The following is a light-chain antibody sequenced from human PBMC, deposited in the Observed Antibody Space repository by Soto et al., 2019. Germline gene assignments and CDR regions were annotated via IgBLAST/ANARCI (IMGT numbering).Light chain of an antibody. J-gene: IGLJ2*01. CDR1: KLGDKY. V-gene: IGLV3-1*01. CDR3: QAWDSSTVV. Sequence: SYELTQPPSVSVSPGQTASITCSGDKLGDKYACWYQQKPGQSPVLVIYQDSKRPSGSPERFSGSNSGNTATLTIRGTQAMEEADYYCQAWDSSTVVFGGGTKLTVL. CDR2: QDS.